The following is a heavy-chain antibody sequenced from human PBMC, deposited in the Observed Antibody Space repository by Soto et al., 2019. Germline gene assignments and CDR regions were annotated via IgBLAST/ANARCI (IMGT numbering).Heavy chain of an antibody. J-gene: IGHJ6*02. V-gene: IGHV3-74*01. CDR1: AFTFSSYW. Sequence: SLRLSCAASAFTFSSYWMHWVRQAPGKGLVWVSRINSDGSSRDYADSVKGRFTISRDNAKNTLYLQMSSLRVEDTAVYYCARSYYYYDMDVWGQGTTVTVSS. CDR3: ARSYYYYDMDV. CDR2: INSDGSSR.